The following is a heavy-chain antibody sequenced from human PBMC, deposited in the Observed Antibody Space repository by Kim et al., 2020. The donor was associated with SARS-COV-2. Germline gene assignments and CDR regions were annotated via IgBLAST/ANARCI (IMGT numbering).Heavy chain of an antibody. CDR2: IYYSGST. CDR1: GGSVSSGSYY. CDR3: AREVVVTAIVGY. D-gene: IGHD2-21*02. V-gene: IGHV4-61*01. J-gene: IGHJ4*02. Sequence: SETLSLTCTVSGGSVSSGSYYWSWIRQPPGKGLEWIGYIYYSGSTNYNPSLKSRVTISVDTSKNQFSLKLSSVTAADTAVYYCAREVVVTAIVGYWGQGTLVTVSS.